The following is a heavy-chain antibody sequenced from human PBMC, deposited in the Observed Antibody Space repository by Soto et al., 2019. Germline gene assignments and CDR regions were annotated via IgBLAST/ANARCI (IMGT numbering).Heavy chain of an antibody. Sequence: GGSLRLSCAASGFTFSNYWMHWVRQAPGKGLKWVSRINSDGSSTTYADSVKGRFTISRDNSKNTLYLQMNSLRAEDTAVYYCARGYSYTQPVFDYWGLGTLVTVS. V-gene: IGHV3-74*01. D-gene: IGHD5-18*01. CDR2: INSDGSST. CDR1: GFTFSNYW. CDR3: ARGYSYTQPVFDY. J-gene: IGHJ4*02.